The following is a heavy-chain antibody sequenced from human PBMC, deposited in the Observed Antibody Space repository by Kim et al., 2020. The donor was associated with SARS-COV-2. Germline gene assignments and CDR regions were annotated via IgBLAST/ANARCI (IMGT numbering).Heavy chain of an antibody. J-gene: IGHJ6*02. Sequence: GESLKISCKGSGYSFTSYWISWVRQMPGKGLEWMGRIDPSDSYTNYSPSFQGHVTISADKSISTAYLQWSSLKASDTAMYYCARLGNVGSGSYYSLYYYYGMDVWGQGTTVTVSS. CDR1: GYSFTSYW. CDR2: IDPSDSYT. V-gene: IGHV5-10-1*01. CDR3: ARLGNVGSGSYYSLYYYYGMDV. D-gene: IGHD3-10*01.